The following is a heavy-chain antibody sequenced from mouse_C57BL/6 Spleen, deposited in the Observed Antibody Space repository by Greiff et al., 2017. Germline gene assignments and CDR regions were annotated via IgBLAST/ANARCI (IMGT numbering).Heavy chain of an antibody. V-gene: IGHV1-82*01. D-gene: IGHD2-4*01. CDR1: GYAFSSSW. CDR2: ISPGDGDT. Sequence: VKLMESGPELVKPGASVKISCKASGYAFSSSWMNWVKQRPGKGLEWIGRISPGDGDTNYNGKFKGKATLTADKSSSTAYMQLSSLTSEDSAVYFCAKIYYDYDGGYFDYWGQGTTLTVSS. J-gene: IGHJ2*01. CDR3: AKIYYDYDGGYFDY.